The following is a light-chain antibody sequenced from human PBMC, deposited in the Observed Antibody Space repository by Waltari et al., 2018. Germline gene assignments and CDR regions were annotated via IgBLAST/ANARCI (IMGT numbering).Light chain of an antibody. Sequence: EIVMTQSPATLSVSPGARATISCRASQSVSSNLAWYQQKPGQAPRLLIYGASTRATGIPARFSGSGSGTEFTLTISSLQSEDFAVYYCQQYNNWPPVTFGGGTKVEIK. CDR2: GAS. J-gene: IGKJ4*01. V-gene: IGKV3-15*01. CDR3: QQYNNWPPVT. CDR1: QSVSSN.